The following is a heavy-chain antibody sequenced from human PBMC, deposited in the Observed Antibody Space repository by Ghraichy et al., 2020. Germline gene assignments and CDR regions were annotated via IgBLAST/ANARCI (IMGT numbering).Heavy chain of an antibody. J-gene: IGHJ4*02. V-gene: IGHV3-21*01. CDR1: GFTFSSYS. CDR3: ASGPEGNIFDY. CDR2: ISSSSSYI. Sequence: LSLTCAASGFTFSSYSMNWVRQAPGKGLEWVSSISSSSSYIYYADSVKGRFTISRDNAKNSLYLQMNSLRAEDTAVYYCASGPEGNIFDYWGQGTLVTVSS.